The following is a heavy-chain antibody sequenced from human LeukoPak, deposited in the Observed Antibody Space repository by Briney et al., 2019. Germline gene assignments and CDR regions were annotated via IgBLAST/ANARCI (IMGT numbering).Heavy chain of an antibody. CDR2: ISGNGDRT. J-gene: IGHJ3*02. V-gene: IGHV3-23*01. Sequence: GGSLRLSCAASGFTFRRYDMSWVRQAPGKGLEWVSAISGNGDRTYYVDSVKGRFTISRDNSKNTLYLQMNSLRAEDTAVYYCALYCSGGSCYSMGGAFDIWGQGTVVTVSS. CDR3: ALYCSGGSCYSMGGAFDI. D-gene: IGHD2-15*01. CDR1: GFTFRRYD.